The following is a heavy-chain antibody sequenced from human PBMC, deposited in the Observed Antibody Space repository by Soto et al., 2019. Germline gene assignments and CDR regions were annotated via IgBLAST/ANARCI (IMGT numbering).Heavy chain of an antibody. CDR2: ISGSGGST. V-gene: IGHV3-23*01. D-gene: IGHD3-10*01. Sequence: RLSCAASGFTFSSYAMSWVRQAPGKGLEWVSAISGSGGSTYYADSVKGRFTISRDNSKNTLYLQMNSLRAEDTAVYYCAKAMVRGVIITDDYWGQGTLVTVSS. J-gene: IGHJ4*02. CDR3: AKAMVRGVIITDDY. CDR1: GFTFSSYA.